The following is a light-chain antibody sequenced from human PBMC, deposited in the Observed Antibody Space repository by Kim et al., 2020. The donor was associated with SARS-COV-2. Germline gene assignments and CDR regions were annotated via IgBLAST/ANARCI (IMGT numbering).Light chain of an antibody. CDR2: DAS. Sequence: CPGERATLSCRASQSVASNLAWYQQKPGQAPRLLIYDASTRATGLPARFSGSGSGTEFTLTISSLQSEDFAVYYCQQYNNWPPITFGQGTRLEIK. CDR3: QQYNNWPPIT. CDR1: QSVASN. V-gene: IGKV3-15*01. J-gene: IGKJ5*01.